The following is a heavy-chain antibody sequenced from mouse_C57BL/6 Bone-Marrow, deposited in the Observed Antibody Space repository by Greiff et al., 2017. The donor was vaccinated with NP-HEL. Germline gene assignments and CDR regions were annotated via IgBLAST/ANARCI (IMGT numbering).Heavy chain of an antibody. J-gene: IGHJ4*01. CDR1: GYTFTDYY. Sequence: VQLQQSGPELVKPGASVKISCKASGYTFTDYYMNWVKQSHGKSLEWIGDINPNNGGTSYNQKFKGKATLTVDKSSSKAYMEIRSLKSEDSAVYYCARAGYYYGSRRGDYAMDYWGQGTSVTVSS. V-gene: IGHV1-26*01. CDR3: ARAGYYYGSRRGDYAMDY. D-gene: IGHD1-1*01. CDR2: INPNNGGT.